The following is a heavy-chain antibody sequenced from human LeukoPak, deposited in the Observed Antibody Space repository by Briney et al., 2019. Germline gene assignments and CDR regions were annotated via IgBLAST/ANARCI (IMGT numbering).Heavy chain of an antibody. Sequence: PSGTLSLTCAVSGGSISSNNWWSWVRRPPGKGLEWIGSIYYSGSTYYNPSLKSRVTISVDTSKNQFSLKLSSVTAADTAVYYCARAYSGYENWFDPWGQGTLVTVSS. CDR1: GGSISSNNW. D-gene: IGHD5-12*01. J-gene: IGHJ5*02. CDR3: ARAYSGYENWFDP. V-gene: IGHV4-4*02. CDR2: IYYSGST.